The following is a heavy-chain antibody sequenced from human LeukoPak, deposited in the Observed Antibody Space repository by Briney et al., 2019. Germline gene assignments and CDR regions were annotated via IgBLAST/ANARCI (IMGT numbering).Heavy chain of an antibody. D-gene: IGHD2-2*01. J-gene: IGHJ4*02. Sequence: SETLSLTCAVYGGSFSGYYWSWIRQPPGKGLEWIAEINHSGSTNYNPSLKSRVTISVDTSKNQFSLKLSSVTAADTAVYYCARVEEIVVVPAATPRRLAFDYWGQGTLVTVSS. CDR3: ARVEEIVVVPAATPRRLAFDY. CDR1: GGSFSGYY. CDR2: INHSGST. V-gene: IGHV4-34*01.